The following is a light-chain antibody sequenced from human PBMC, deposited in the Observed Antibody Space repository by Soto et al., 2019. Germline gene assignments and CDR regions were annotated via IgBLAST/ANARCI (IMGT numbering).Light chain of an antibody. CDR1: QSVGGD. V-gene: IGKV3-15*01. CDR2: GAS. Sequence: EIVLTQSPATLSLSPGERATLSCSASQSVGGDLAWYQRKPGQAPRLLIYGASSRAPGIPTRFSGSGSGTEFTLTISSLQSEDFAVYYCQQYENWPQLTFGGGTKVDIK. J-gene: IGKJ4*01. CDR3: QQYENWPQLT.